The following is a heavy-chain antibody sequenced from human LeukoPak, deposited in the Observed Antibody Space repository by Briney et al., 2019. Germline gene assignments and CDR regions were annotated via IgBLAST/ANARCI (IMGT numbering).Heavy chain of an antibody. V-gene: IGHV3-21*01. CDR3: ARVGGVDYDFWSGYYSYYFDY. Sequence: GGSLRLSCAASGFTCSSYSMNWVRQAPGKGLEWVSSISSSSSYIYYADSVKGRFTISRDNAKNSLYLQMNSLRAEDTAVYYCARVGGVDYDFWSGYYSYYFDYWGQGTLVTVSS. CDR2: ISSSSSYI. J-gene: IGHJ4*02. D-gene: IGHD3-3*01. CDR1: GFTCSSYS.